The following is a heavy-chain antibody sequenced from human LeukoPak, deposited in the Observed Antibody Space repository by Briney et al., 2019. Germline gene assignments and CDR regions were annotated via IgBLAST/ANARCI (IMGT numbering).Heavy chain of an antibody. CDR1: GFTFSSYA. Sequence: PGGSLRLSCAASGFTFSSYAMSWVRQAPGKGLEWVSAISGSGGSTYYADSVKGWFTISRDNSKNTLYLQMNSLRAEDTAVYYCAKGPAGYFDWLVPFDYWGQGTLVTVSS. CDR3: AKGPAGYFDWLVPFDY. CDR2: ISGSGGST. V-gene: IGHV3-23*01. J-gene: IGHJ4*02. D-gene: IGHD3-9*01.